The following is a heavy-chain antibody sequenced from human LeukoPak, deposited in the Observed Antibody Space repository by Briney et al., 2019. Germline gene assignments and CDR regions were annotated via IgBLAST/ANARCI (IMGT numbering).Heavy chain of an antibody. CDR3: AKWGDYDILTGYYVPDY. Sequence: PGTSLRLSCVASGFTFTNYAMSWVRQAPGKGLEWVSAITGSDGSSYHADSVKGRFTISRDNSKNTLYLQVNSLRAEDTAVYYCAKWGDYDILTGYYVPDYWGQGTLVTVSS. J-gene: IGHJ4*02. CDR1: GFTFTNYA. D-gene: IGHD3-9*01. CDR2: ITGSDGSS. V-gene: IGHV3-23*01.